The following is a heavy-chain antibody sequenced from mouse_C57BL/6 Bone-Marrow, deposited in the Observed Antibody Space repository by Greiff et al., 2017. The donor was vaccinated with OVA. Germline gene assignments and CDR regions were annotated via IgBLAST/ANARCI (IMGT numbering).Heavy chain of an antibody. J-gene: IGHJ1*03. V-gene: IGHV1-50*01. D-gene: IGHD2-3*01. CDR2: IDPSDSYT. CDR3: ASDGYGAYWYFDV. Sequence: QVQLQQPGAELVKPGASVKLSCKASGYTFTSYWMQWVKPRPGQGLEWIGAIDPSDSYTNYNQKFKGKATLTVDTSSSTAYMQLSSLTSEDSAVYYCASDGYGAYWYFDVWGTGTTVTVSS. CDR1: GYTFTSYW.